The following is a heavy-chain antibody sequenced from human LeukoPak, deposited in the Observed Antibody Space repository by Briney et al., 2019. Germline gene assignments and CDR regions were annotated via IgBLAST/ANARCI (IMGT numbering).Heavy chain of an antibody. CDR2: IIPIFGTA. J-gene: IGHJ6*02. Sequence: SVKVSCKASGGTFSSYAISWVRQAPGQGLEWMGGIIPIFGTANYAQKFQGRVTITADESTSTAYMELSSLRSEDTAVYYCARELIAAATYYYYYYGMDVWGQGATVTVSS. CDR3: ARELIAAATYYYYYYGMDV. D-gene: IGHD6-13*01. CDR1: GGTFSSYA. V-gene: IGHV1-69*13.